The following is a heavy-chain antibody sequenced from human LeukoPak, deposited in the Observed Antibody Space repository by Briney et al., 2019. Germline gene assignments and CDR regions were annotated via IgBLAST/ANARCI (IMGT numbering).Heavy chain of an antibody. Sequence: SETLSLTCTVSGGSISSYYWSWIRQPPGKGLEWIGYIYYSGSTNYNPSLKSRVTISVDTSKNQFSLKLSSVTAADTAVYYCARYCIAVAGSRFDAFDIWGQGTMVTVSS. J-gene: IGHJ3*02. CDR1: GGSISSYY. D-gene: IGHD6-19*01. V-gene: IGHV4-59*01. CDR2: IYYSGST. CDR3: ARYCIAVAGSRFDAFDI.